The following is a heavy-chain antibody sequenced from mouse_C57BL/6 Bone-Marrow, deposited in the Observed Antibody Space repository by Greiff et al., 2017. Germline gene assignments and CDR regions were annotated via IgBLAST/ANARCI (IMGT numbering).Heavy chain of an antibody. CDR2: INPGSGGT. D-gene: IGHD2-3*01. CDR1: GYAFTNYL. Sequence: QVQLKQSGAELVRPGTSVKVSCKASGYAFTNYLIEWVKQRPGQGLEWIGVINPGSGGTNYNEKFKGKATLTADKSSSTAYMQLSSLTSEDSAVYFCARAGWLLLFAYWGQGTLVTVSA. V-gene: IGHV1-54*01. CDR3: ARAGWLLLFAY. J-gene: IGHJ3*01.